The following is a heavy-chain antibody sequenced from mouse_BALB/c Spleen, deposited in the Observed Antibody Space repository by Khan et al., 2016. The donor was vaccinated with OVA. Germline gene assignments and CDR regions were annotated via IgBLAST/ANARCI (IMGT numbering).Heavy chain of an antibody. CDR2: INTHSGVP. D-gene: IGHD2-14*01. CDR1: GYTFTTAG. J-gene: IGHJ4*01. Sequence: QIQLVQSGPELKKPGETVRISCKASGYTFTTAGVQWVEKMPGKGLKWIGWINTHSGVPKYAEDFKGRFAFSLEISVSTADLAIPNLKNEDTATDFCARGGAAYYRNDGGAMEYWGQGTSVPVSS. V-gene: IGHV9-4*02. CDR3: ARGGAAYYRNDGGAMEY.